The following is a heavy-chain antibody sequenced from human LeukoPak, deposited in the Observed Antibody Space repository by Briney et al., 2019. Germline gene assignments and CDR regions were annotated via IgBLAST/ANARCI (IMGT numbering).Heavy chain of an antibody. J-gene: IGHJ4*02. CDR1: GGSFSGYY. Sequence: ASETLSLTCAVYGGSFSGYYWSWIRQPPGKGLEWIGEINHSGSTNYNPSLKSRVTISVDTSKNQFSLKLSSVTAADTAVYYCARRGLLWFGELRYWGQGTLVTVSS. D-gene: IGHD3-10*01. V-gene: IGHV4-34*01. CDR2: INHSGST. CDR3: ARRGLLWFGELRY.